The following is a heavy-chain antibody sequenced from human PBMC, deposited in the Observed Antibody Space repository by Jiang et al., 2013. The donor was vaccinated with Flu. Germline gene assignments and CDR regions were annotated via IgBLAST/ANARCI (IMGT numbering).Heavy chain of an antibody. J-gene: IGHJ4*02. V-gene: IGHV4-38-2*02. D-gene: IGHD6-6*01. Sequence: PGLVKPSETLSLTCTVSGYSISSGYYWGWIRQPPGKGLEWIGSIYHSGSTYYNPSLKSRVTISVDTSKNQFSLKLSSVTAADTAVYYCARDWKLGPRIDYWGQGTLVTVSS. CDR1: GYSISSGYY. CDR2: IYHSGST. CDR3: ARDWKLGPRIDY.